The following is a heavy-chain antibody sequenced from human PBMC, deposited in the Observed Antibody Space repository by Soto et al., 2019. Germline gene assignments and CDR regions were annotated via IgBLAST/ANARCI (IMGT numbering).Heavy chain of an antibody. D-gene: IGHD6-6*01. V-gene: IGHV4-30-4*01. CDR2: IYYSGST. J-gene: IGHJ4*02. Sequence: SETLSLTCTVSGGSISSGDYYWSWIRQPPGKGLEWIGYIYYSGSTYYNPSLKSRVTISVDTSKNQFSLKLSSVTAADTAVYYCARVKRYSSSSVDDWGQGTLVTVSS. CDR3: ARVKRYSSSSVDD. CDR1: GGSISSGDYY.